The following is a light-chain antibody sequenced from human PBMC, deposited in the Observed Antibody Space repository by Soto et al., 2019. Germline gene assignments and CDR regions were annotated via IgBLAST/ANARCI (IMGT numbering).Light chain of an antibody. CDR2: DAS. CDR1: QSISSY. CDR3: QQYNSYPLT. J-gene: IGKJ4*01. V-gene: IGKV3-11*01. Sequence: EVVLTQSPDTLSLPPGERATLSCRASQSISSYLAWYQQKPGQAPRLLIYDASNRATGIPARFSGSGSGTEFTLTISSLQSEDFATYYCQQYNSYPLTFGGGTKVDIK.